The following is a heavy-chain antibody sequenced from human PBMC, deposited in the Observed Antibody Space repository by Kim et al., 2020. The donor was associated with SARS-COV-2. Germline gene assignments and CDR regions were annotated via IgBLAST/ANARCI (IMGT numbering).Heavy chain of an antibody. CDR2: INHSGST. J-gene: IGHJ4*02. CDR1: GGSFSGYY. Sequence: SETLSLTCAVYGGSFSGYYWSWIRQPPGKGLEWIGEINHSGSTNYNPSLKSRVTISVDTSKNQFSLKLSSVTAADTAVYYCASRRGLRFWGQGTLVTVSS. V-gene: IGHV4-34*01. D-gene: IGHD3-3*01. CDR3: ASRRGLRF.